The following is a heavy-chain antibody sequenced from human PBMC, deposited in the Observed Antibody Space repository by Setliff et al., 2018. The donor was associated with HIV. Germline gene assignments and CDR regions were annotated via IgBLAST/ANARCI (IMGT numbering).Heavy chain of an antibody. D-gene: IGHD2-21*02. CDR1: GGSISSHY. V-gene: IGHV4-59*11. CDR2: IYYSGST. J-gene: IGHJ5*02. CDR3: ARGIVTLGGTLNWFDP. Sequence: SETLSLTCTVSGGSISSHYWSWIRQPPGKGLEWIGSIYYSGSTNYNPSLKSRVTISVDTSKNQFSLKLSSVTAADTAVYYCARGIVTLGGTLNWFDPWSQGTLVTVSS.